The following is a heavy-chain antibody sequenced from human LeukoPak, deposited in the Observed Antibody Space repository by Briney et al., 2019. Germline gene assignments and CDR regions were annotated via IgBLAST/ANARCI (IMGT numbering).Heavy chain of an antibody. CDR1: GGSFSGYY. CDR2: INHSGST. D-gene: IGHD5-18*01. CDR3: AIQRGYSYGYGGRYFDY. Sequence: SETLSLTCAAYGGSFSGYYWSWIRQPPGKGLEWIGEINHSGSTNYNPSLKSRVTISVDTSKNQFSLELSSVTAADTAVYYCAIQRGYSYGYGGRYFDYWGQGTLVTVSS. V-gene: IGHV4-34*01. J-gene: IGHJ4*02.